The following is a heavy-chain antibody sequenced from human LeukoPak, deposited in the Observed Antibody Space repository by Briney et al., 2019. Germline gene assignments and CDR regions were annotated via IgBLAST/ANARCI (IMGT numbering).Heavy chain of an antibody. CDR3: ARRCSSSNGNHWFDP. V-gene: IGHV5-51*01. J-gene: IGHJ5*02. D-gene: IGHD6-13*01. CDR2: IYPGDSDT. CDR1: GYSFTSYW. Sequence: GESLKISCKGSGYSFTSYWIGWVRQMPGKGLEWMGIIYPGDSDTRYSPSFQGQVTISADKSISTAYLQWSSLKASDTAMYYCARRCSSSNGNHWFDPWGQGTLVTVSS.